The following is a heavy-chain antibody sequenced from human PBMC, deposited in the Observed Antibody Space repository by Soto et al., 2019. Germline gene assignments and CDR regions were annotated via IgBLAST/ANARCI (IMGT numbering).Heavy chain of an antibody. CDR1: GFTFHDYA. J-gene: IGHJ4*02. D-gene: IGHD6-13*01. CDR2: ILWNSESI. CDR3: AKDRVAAGLNYFGT. V-gene: IGHV3-9*01. Sequence: EVQLVESGGGLVQPGRSLRLSCAASGFTFHDYAMHWVRQAPGKGLEWVSGILWNSESIGYADSVKGRFTISSENAQNALYLQMNSLRDDDTALYYCAKDRVAAGLNYFGTWGEGTLVTVSS.